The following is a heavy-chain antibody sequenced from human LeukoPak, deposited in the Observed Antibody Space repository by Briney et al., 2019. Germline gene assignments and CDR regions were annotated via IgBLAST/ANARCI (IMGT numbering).Heavy chain of an antibody. CDR3: ARDSLQNIGVELDY. D-gene: IGHD2-2*01. V-gene: IGHV4-4*07. Sequence: SETLSLTCTVSGDSSTNYYWSWIRQPAGKGLEWIGRIYTSGSTNYNPSLKSRVTMSVDTSKNQFSLKLSSVTAADTAVYYCARDSLQNIGVELDYWGQGTLVTVSS. CDR1: GDSSTNYY. J-gene: IGHJ4*02. CDR2: IYTSGST.